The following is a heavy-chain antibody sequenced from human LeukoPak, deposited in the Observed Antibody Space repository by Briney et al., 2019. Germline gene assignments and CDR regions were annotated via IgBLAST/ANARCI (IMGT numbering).Heavy chain of an antibody. Sequence: TAGGSLRLSCAASGFTFSSYSMNWVRQAPGKGLEWVSSISSSSSYIYYADSVKGRFTISRDNAKNSLYLQMNSLRAEDTAVYYCAKGSSPYYFDYWGQGTLVTVSS. CDR2: ISSSSSYI. CDR3: AKGSSPYYFDY. V-gene: IGHV3-21*01. J-gene: IGHJ4*02. CDR1: GFTFSSYS.